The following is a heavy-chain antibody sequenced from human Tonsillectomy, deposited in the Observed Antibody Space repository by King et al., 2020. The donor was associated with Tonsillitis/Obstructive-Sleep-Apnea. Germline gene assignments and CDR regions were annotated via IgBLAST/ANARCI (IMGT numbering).Heavy chain of an antibody. D-gene: IGHD4-17*01. Sequence: VQLVESGGGVVQPGKSLTLSCAASGFTFSSYGMHWVRQAPGKGLEWVAVIWYDGSNKYYADSVKGRFTISRDNSKNTLYLQMNSLRAEDTAVYYCARETIPYGDSGYFDLWGRGTLVTVSS. V-gene: IGHV3-33*01. J-gene: IGHJ2*01. CDR2: IWYDGSNK. CDR1: GFTFSSYG. CDR3: ARETIPYGDSGYFDL.